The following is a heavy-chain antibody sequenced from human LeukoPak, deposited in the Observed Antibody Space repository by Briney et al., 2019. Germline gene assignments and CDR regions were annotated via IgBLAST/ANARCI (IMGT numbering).Heavy chain of an antibody. CDR1: GFTVSSNY. Sequence: GGSLRLSCAASGFTVSSNYMSWVRQAPGKGLEWVSVIYSGGSTYYADSVKGRFSISRDNSKNTLYLQMNSLRAEDTAVYYCARDLVGGYFDYWGQGTLVTVSS. CDR3: ARDLVGGYFDY. CDR2: IYSGGST. D-gene: IGHD1-26*01. J-gene: IGHJ4*02. V-gene: IGHV3-53*05.